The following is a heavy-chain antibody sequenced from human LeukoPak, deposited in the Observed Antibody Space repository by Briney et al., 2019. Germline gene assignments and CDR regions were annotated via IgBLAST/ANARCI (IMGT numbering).Heavy chain of an antibody. Sequence: PGGSLRLSCAASGFTFSSNWMHWVRQGPGKGLVWVSRINSDGSSTGYADSVKGRFTISRDDSKNTLYLQMNSLKTEDTAVYYCSNYYDSSGDSTLTDYWGQGTLVTVSS. CDR1: GFTFSSNW. V-gene: IGHV3-74*01. CDR3: SNYYDSSGDSTLTDY. J-gene: IGHJ4*02. D-gene: IGHD3-22*01. CDR2: INSDGSST.